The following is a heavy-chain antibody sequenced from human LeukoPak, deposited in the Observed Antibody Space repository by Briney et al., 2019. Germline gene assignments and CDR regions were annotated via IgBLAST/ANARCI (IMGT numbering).Heavy chain of an antibody. CDR3: AKETVAAPPMDY. D-gene: IGHD6-19*01. Sequence: GRSLRLSCAASGFTFSAYVMHWVRQAPGKGLECVAVISNDGNDKYYADSVKGRFTISRDNSKNTLYLQMNSLRAEDTAVYYCAKETVAAPPMDYWGQGTLVTVSS. CDR1: GFTFSAYV. CDR2: ISNDGNDK. V-gene: IGHV3-30*04. J-gene: IGHJ4*02.